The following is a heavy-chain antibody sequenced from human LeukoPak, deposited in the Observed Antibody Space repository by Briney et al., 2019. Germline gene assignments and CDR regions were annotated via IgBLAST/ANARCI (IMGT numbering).Heavy chain of an antibody. CDR3: ARRGYCISSSCYVRGNWFDP. Sequence: GESLKISCKGSGYSFSSYWIGWVRQMPGKGLEWMGIIYPGDSDTRYSPAFQGQVTISADKSISTAYLKWSSLKASDTAMYYCARRGYCISSSCYVRGNWFDPWGQGTLVTVTS. CDR2: IYPGDSDT. V-gene: IGHV5-51*01. CDR1: GYSFSSYW. J-gene: IGHJ5*02. D-gene: IGHD2-2*01.